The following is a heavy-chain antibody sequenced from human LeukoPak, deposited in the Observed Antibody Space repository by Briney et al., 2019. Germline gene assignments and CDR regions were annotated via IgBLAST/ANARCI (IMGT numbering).Heavy chain of an antibody. Sequence: GGSLRLSCAASGFTFDNYAMHWVRQAPGKGLEWLSIISWNSGYIGYADSVKGRFTISRDNAKKSLDLQMNSLRAEDTAFYYCAKVRGSYSRGYFFDYWRQDTVQTVSS. CDR1: GFTFDNYA. J-gene: IGHJ4*02. CDR2: ISWNSGYI. CDR3: AKVRGSYSRGYFFDY. V-gene: IGHV3-9*01. D-gene: IGHD6-25*01.